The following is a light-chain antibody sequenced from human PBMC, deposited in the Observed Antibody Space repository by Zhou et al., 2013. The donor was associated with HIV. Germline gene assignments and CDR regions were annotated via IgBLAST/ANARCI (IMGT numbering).Light chain of an antibody. CDR1: QSVSSSY. Sequence: PGERVTLSCRASQSVSSSYLTWYQQKPGQAPRLLIYGASSRATAIPDRFSGSGSGTDFALTISGLQFEDFAVYFCQQYNDWPLTFGGGTKVEIK. CDR2: GAS. V-gene: IGKV3D-15*01. J-gene: IGKJ4*01. CDR3: QQYNDWPLT.